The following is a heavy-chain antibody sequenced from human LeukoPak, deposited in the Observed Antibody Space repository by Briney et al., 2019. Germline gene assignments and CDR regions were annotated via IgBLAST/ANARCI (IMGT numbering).Heavy chain of an antibody. CDR1: GGSISSYY. V-gene: IGHV4-59*01. CDR2: IYYSGST. D-gene: IGHD2-2*01. CDR3: AREYRYCSSTSCYVDYWYFDL. J-gene: IGHJ2*01. Sequence: KASETLSLTCTVSGGSISSYYWSWIRQPPGKGLEWIGYIYYSGSTNYNPSLKSRVTISVDTSKNQFSLKLSSVTAADTAVYYCAREYRYCSSTSCYVDYWYFDLWGRGTLVTVSS.